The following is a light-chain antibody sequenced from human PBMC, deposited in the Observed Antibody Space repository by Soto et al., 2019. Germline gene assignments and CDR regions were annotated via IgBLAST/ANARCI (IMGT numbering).Light chain of an antibody. Sequence: ETVMTQSPATLSVSPGERVTLSCRASQSVGSKVAWYQQKPGQAPSLLIYGASTRATETPVRFSGSGSGTEFTLTISSLQPDDFATYYCQQYNSYWTFGQGTKVDIK. CDR3: QQYNSYWT. V-gene: IGKV3-15*01. CDR1: QSVGSK. J-gene: IGKJ1*01. CDR2: GAS.